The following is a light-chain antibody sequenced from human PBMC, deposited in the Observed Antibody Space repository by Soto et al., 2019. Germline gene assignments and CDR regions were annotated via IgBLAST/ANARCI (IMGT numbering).Light chain of an antibody. CDR3: ATWDDSLDGLV. J-gene: IGLJ3*02. Sequence: QSVLTQPPSASGTPGQRVTISCSGSSSSIGSNYVYWYQQLPGTAPKLLIYRNNQRPSGVPDRFSGSKSDTSASLAISGLRSEDEADYYCATWDDSLDGLVFGGGTKLTVL. CDR2: RNN. V-gene: IGLV1-47*01. CDR1: SSSIGSNY.